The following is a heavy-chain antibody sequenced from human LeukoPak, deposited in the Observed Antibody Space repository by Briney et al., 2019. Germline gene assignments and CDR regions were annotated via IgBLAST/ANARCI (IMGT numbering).Heavy chain of an antibody. J-gene: IGHJ1*01. V-gene: IGHV1-8*01. Sequence: GASVKVSCKASGYTFTSYDINWVRQATGQGLEWMGWMNPNSGNTDYAQKFQGRVTMTRNTSISTAYMDLSSLRSEDTAVYFCARYEPLLRYFQHWGQGTLVTVSS. CDR2: MNPNSGNT. CDR1: GYTFTSYD. CDR3: ARYEPLLRYFQH. D-gene: IGHD3-16*01.